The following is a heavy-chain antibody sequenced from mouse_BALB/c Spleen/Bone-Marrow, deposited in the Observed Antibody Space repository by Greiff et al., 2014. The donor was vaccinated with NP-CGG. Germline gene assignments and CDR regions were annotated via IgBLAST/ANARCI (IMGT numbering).Heavy chain of an antibody. CDR3: TRCEYARDYYAMDY. Sequence: VQLKESGGGLVQPGGSRKLSCAASGFTFSSFGMHWVRQAPEKGLEWVGYISSGSSSTYYTDTMKGRFTVSRDNPKSTPFLRMTSLRSEDTAIYYCTRCEYARDYYAMDYWGQGTSVTVSS. V-gene: IGHV5-17*02. CDR1: GFTFSSFG. CDR2: ISSGSSST. D-gene: IGHD3-3*01. J-gene: IGHJ4*01.